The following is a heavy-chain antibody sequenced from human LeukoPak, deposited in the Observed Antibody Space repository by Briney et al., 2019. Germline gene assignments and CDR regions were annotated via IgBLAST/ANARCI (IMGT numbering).Heavy chain of an antibody. CDR2: IDPNTGDS. J-gene: IGHJ5*01. CDR1: GYTFTGYY. CDR3: ARGWSEQWLAP. V-gene: IGHV1-2*02. D-gene: IGHD6-19*01. Sequence: ASVKVSCKASGYTFTGYYMHWVRQAPGQGLEWMGWIDPNTGDSNYVQKFQGRVTMARDTSISTAYMELRSLRSDDTAVYYCARGWSEQWLAPWGQGTLVTVSS.